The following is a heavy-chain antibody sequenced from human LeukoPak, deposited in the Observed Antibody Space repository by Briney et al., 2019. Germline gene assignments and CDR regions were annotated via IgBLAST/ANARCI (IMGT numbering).Heavy chain of an antibody. Sequence: PGGSLRLSCAVSGLTFRNYWMHWVRQAPGKGLVWASRINGDGSDISYADSVKGRFTISRDNAKNTLSLQMNSLTDDDTALYYCTGGFGQNWSPFENWGQGTLVTVSS. V-gene: IGHV3-74*01. J-gene: IGHJ4*02. CDR3: TGGFGQNWSPFEN. CDR2: INGDGSDI. D-gene: IGHD1-1*01. CDR1: GLTFRNYW.